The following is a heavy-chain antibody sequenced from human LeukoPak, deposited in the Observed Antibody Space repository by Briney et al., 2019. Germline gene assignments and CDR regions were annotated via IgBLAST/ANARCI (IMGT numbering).Heavy chain of an antibody. J-gene: IGHJ4*02. D-gene: IGHD1-26*01. Sequence: GGSLRLSCAASGFTFSSYAMHWVRQAPGKGLEWVAVISYDGSNKYYADSVKGRFTISRDNSKNTLYLQMNSLRAEDTAVYYCARDKRSGVRGHYFDYWGQGTLVTVSS. V-gene: IGHV3-30*04. CDR3: ARDKRSGVRGHYFDY. CDR1: GFTFSSYA. CDR2: ISYDGSNK.